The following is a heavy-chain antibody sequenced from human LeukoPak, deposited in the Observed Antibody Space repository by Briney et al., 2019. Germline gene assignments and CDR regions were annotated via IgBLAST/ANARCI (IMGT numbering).Heavy chain of an antibody. CDR1: GFTFSSHA. V-gene: IGHV3-30*04. CDR2: ISYDGTNK. Sequence: PGGSLRLSCAASGFTFSSHAMHWVRQAPGKGLEWVAVISYDGTNKYYADSVKGRFTISRDNSKNTLYLQMNSLRAEDTAVYYCARDRAEWELLRSIWLDAFDIWGQGTMVTVSS. J-gene: IGHJ3*02. D-gene: IGHD1-26*01. CDR3: ARDRAEWELLRSIWLDAFDI.